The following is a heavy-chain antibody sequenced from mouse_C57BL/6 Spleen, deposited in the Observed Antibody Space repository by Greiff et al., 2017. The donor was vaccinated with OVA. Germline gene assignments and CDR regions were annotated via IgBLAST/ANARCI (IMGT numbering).Heavy chain of an antibody. CDR2: ISYDGSN. D-gene: IGHD1-1*01. CDR3: ARNPDYYGSSRYFDV. J-gene: IGHJ1*03. Sequence: EVKLQESGPGLVKPSQSLSLTCSVTGYSITSGYYWNWIRQFPGNKLEWMGYISYDGSNNYNPSLKNRISITRDTSKNQFFLKLNSVTTEDTATYYCARNPDYYGSSRYFDVWGTGTTVTVSS. CDR1: GYSITSGYY. V-gene: IGHV3-6*01.